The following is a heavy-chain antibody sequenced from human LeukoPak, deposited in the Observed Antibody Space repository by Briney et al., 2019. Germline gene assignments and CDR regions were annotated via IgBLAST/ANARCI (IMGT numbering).Heavy chain of an antibody. CDR1: GFTFSSYA. V-gene: IGHV3-7*01. Sequence: GGSLRLSCAASGFTFSSYAMSWVRQAPGKGLEWVAHINPDGRDTYYVDSVKGRFTISRDNAQNSMYLQMYSLRVEDTAVYYCTSWGDTTAEYFQRWGQGTLVTVSS. D-gene: IGHD2-21*02. CDR2: INPDGRDT. J-gene: IGHJ1*01. CDR3: TSWGDTTAEYFQR.